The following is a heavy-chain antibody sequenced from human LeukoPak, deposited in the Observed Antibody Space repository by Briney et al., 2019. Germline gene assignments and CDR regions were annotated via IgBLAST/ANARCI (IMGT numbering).Heavy chain of an antibody. J-gene: IGHJ3*02. CDR1: GFTFSSYS. CDR2: ISSSSSYI. D-gene: IGHD2-2*01. Sequence: PGGSLRLSCAASGFTFSSYSMNWVRQAPGKGLEWVSSISSSSSYIYYADSVKGRFTISRDNAKNSLYLQMNSLRAEDTAVYYCAKDRGLRDSSTHDAFDIWGQGTMVTVSS. CDR3: AKDRGLRDSSTHDAFDI. V-gene: IGHV3-21*01.